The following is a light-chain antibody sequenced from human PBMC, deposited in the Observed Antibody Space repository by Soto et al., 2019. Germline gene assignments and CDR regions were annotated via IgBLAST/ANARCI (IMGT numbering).Light chain of an antibody. Sequence: SYELTQPPSVSVAPGKTARITCGGNNIGSKFVHWYQQKPGQAPVMVIYYESDRPSGIPERFSGSNSGNTATLTISRVEAGDEADYYCQVWDSSGDHVVFGGGTKVTVL. J-gene: IGLJ2*01. CDR3: QVWDSSGDHVV. CDR1: NIGSKF. CDR2: YES. V-gene: IGLV3-21*04.